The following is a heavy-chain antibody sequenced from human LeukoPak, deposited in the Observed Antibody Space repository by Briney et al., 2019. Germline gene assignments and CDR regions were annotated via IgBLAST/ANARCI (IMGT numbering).Heavy chain of an antibody. D-gene: IGHD2-2*01. J-gene: IGHJ5*02. V-gene: IGHV7-4-1*02. CDR1: GYTFTTYA. CDR3: ARAPIVVVPAAMLHWFDP. Sequence: ASVKVSCKASGYTFTTYAINWVRQAPGQGLEWMGWINTNTGNPTYAQGFTGRFVFSLDTSVSTAYLQISSLKAEDTAVYYCARAPIVVVPAAMLHWFDPWGQGTLVTVSS. CDR2: INTNTGNP.